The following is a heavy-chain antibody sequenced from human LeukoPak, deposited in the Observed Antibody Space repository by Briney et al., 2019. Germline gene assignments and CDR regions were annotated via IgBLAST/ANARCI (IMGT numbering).Heavy chain of an antibody. CDR1: GGTFSSYA. CDR2: IIPIFGTA. V-gene: IGHV1-69*01. Sequence: SSVKVSCKASGGTFSSYAISWVRQAPGQGLEWMGGIIPIFGTANYAQKFQGRVTITADESTSTAYMELSSLRSEDTAVYYCARGGCSSGLLDYWGQGTLVTVSS. CDR3: ARGGCSSGLLDY. J-gene: IGHJ4*02. D-gene: IGHD6-19*01.